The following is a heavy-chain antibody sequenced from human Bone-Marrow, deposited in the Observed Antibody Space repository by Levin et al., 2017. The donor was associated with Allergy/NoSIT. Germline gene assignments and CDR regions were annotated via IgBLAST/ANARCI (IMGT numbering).Heavy chain of an antibody. CDR3: TTVRSTGPNFVF. Sequence: GGSLRLSCAASGLTFTNAWMSWVHQAPGKGLEFVGRIKSKTSGGTTDYAAPVKGRFTISRDDSKNTLYLQMNSLKSEDTAVYYCTTVRSTGPNFVFWGQGTLVSVSS. V-gene: IGHV3-15*01. CDR2: IKSKTSGGTT. D-gene: IGHD3-9*01. CDR1: GLTFTNAW. J-gene: IGHJ4*02.